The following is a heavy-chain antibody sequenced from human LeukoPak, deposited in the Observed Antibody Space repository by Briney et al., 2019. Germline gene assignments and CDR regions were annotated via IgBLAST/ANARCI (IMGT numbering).Heavy chain of an antibody. V-gene: IGHV3-23*01. J-gene: IGHJ4*02. Sequence: GFLRLSFSASGFTLSSYALSWGRPAPGKGLEWGPAISGSGGSTYYADSVKGRFTISRDNPKNTLYLQMNSLRAEDTAVYYCAKDRPWSSGWGFDYWGQGTLVTVSS. CDR3: AKDRPWSSGWGFDY. D-gene: IGHD6-19*01. CDR2: ISGSGGST. CDR1: GFTLSSYA.